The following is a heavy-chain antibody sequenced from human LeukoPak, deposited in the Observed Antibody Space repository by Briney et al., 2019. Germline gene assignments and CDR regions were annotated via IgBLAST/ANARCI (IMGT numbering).Heavy chain of an antibody. CDR2: IRYDGSNK. CDR3: AGGEGQQLVHYYYYMDV. V-gene: IGHV3-30*02. CDR1: GFTFSSYG. Sequence: GGSLRLSCAASGFTFSSYGMHWVRQTPGKGLEWVAFIRYDGSNKYYADSVKGRFTISRDNSKNTLYLQMNSLRAVDTAVYYCAGGEGQQLVHYYYYMDVWGKGTTVTVSS. J-gene: IGHJ6*03. D-gene: IGHD6-13*01.